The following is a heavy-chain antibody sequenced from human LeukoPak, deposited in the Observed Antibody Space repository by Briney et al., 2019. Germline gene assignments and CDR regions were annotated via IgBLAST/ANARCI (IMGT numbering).Heavy chain of an antibody. V-gene: IGHV3-64D*06. CDR3: VKDLYKGDSSSWYYFDY. J-gene: IGHJ4*02. D-gene: IGHD6-13*01. Sequence: PGGSLRLSCSASGFIISNYAMHCVRQAPGKGLEYVSAISANGGSTYYADSVKGRFTISRDNSKNTLYLQMSSLRAEDTAIYHCVKDLYKGDSSSWYYFDYWGQGTLVTVSS. CDR2: ISANGGST. CDR1: GFIISNYA.